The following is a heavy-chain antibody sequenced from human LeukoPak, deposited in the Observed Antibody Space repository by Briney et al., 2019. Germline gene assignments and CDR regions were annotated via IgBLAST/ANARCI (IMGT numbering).Heavy chain of an antibody. CDR2: INSDGGST. D-gene: IGHD5-24*01. J-gene: IGHJ4*02. CDR3: ARRIQGMAPYYFDY. Sequence: GGSLRLSCTASGFTFSSYWMHWVRQAPGKGLVCVSRINSDGGSTSYAGSVKGRFTISRDNAKNTLYLQMNSLRAEDTAVYYCARRIQGMAPYYFDYWGQGTLVTVSS. CDR1: GFTFSSYW. V-gene: IGHV3-74*01.